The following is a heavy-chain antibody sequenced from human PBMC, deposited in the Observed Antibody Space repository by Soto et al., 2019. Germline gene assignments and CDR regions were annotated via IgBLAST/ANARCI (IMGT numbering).Heavy chain of an antibody. CDR2: VIPLFDTA. V-gene: IGHV1-69*01. J-gene: IGHJ6*02. D-gene: IGHD3-16*01. CDR3: ATGGHNDGYNFYHGMDV. Sequence: QVQVVQSGAEMKKPGSSVKVSCKVSGGIFTNNAISWVRQAPGQGLEWLGGVIPLFDTAYYAQIFRGRLRISADGATTTAYMELSGLTSADTAVYCCATGGHNDGYNFYHGMDVWGQGTTVTVS. CDR1: GGIFTNNA.